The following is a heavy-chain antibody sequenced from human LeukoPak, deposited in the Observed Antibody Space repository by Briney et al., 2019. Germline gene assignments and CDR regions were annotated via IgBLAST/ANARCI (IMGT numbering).Heavy chain of an antibody. Sequence: SVKVSCKASGYTFTGYYMHWVRQAPGQGLEWMGRIIPILGIANYAQKFQGRVTITADKSTSTAYMELSSLRSEDTAVYYCARDYGGNLRYFDLWGRGTLVTVSS. D-gene: IGHD4-17*01. CDR1: GYTFTGYY. J-gene: IGHJ2*01. CDR3: ARDYGGNLRYFDL. V-gene: IGHV1-69*04. CDR2: IIPILGIA.